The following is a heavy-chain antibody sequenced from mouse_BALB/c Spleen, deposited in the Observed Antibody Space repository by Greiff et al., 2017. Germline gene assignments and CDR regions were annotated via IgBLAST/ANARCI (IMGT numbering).Heavy chain of an antibody. CDR2: ISNLAYSI. D-gene: IGHD1-1*01. V-gene: IGHV5-15*02. CDR1: GFTFSDYG. Sequence: EVMLVESGGGLVQPGGSRKLSCAASGFTFSDYGMAWVRQAPGKGPEWVAFISNLAYSIYYADTVTGRFTISRENAKNTLYLEISSLRSEDTAMYYCARAVGSSRTNYFDYGGQGTTLTVSS. J-gene: IGHJ2*01. CDR3: ARAVGSSRTNYFDY.